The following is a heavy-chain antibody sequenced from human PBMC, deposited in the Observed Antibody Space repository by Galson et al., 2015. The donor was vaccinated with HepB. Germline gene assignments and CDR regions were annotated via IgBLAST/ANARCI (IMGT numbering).Heavy chain of an antibody. CDR3: AKTLYSSSWYGGYYYGMDV. J-gene: IGHJ6*02. Sequence: SLRLSCAASGFTFSSYAMSWVRQAPGKGLEWVSAISGSGGSTYYADSVKGRFTISRDNSKNTLYLQMNSLRAEDTAVYYCAKTLYSSSWYGGYYYGMDVWGQGTTVTVSS. CDR2: ISGSGGST. CDR1: GFTFSSYA. V-gene: IGHV3-23*01. D-gene: IGHD6-13*01.